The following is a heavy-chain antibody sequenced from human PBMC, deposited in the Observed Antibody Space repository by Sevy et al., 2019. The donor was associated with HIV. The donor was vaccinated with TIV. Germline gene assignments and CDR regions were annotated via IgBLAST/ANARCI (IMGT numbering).Heavy chain of an antibody. V-gene: IGHV3-53*01. J-gene: IGHJ6*02. CDR3: ARGMILEGSWCGMHV. CDR1: GFTVSSNY. D-gene: IGHD3-3*01. Sequence: GGSLRLSCAVSGFTVSSNYMTWVRQAPGKGLEWVSVIFSGGSTYYADSVKGRFTISRDNSRNTLSLQMNSLRAEDTAVYYCARGMILEGSWCGMHVWGQGTTVTVSS. CDR2: IFSGGST.